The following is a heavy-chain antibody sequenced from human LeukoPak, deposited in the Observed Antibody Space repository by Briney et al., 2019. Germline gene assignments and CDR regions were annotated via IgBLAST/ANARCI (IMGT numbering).Heavy chain of an antibody. D-gene: IGHD3-22*01. CDR2: ISGSGGST. CDR3: AKDPHPLTMIVVAVDY. J-gene: IGHJ4*02. CDR1: GFTFSSYA. V-gene: IGHV3-23*01. Sequence: GGSLRLSCAASGFTFSSYAMSWVRQAPGKGLDWVSAISGSGGSTYYADSVKGRFTISRDNSKNTLYLKMNSLRAEDTAVYYCAKDPHPLTMIVVAVDYWGQGTLVTVSS.